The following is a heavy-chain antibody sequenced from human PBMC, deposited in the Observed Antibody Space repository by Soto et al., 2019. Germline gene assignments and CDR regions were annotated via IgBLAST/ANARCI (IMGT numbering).Heavy chain of an antibody. D-gene: IGHD6-6*01. CDR2: IYWDDDK. Sequence: QITLKESGPTLVKPTQTLTLTCTFSGFSLSTRGVDVGWIRQPPGKALEWLALIYWDDDKRYSPSLKSRLTITKDTPKNQLVLTMTNMDPLDTATYYRARRRPYSNSPEYSFDYWGQGTLVTVSS. J-gene: IGHJ4*02. CDR3: ARRRPYSNSPEYSFDY. CDR1: GFSLSTRGVD. V-gene: IGHV2-5*02.